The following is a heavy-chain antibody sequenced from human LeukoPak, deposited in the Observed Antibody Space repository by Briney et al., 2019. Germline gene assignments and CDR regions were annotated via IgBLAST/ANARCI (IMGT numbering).Heavy chain of an antibody. Sequence: PGGSLRLSCAASAGFTFSDYWMDWVRQAPGKGLEWVAIISQDGREKLYVDSVKGRFTISRDNAMSSLYLQINSLRAEDTAVYYCVGGIGWQPDYWGQGTLVTVSS. CDR2: ISQDGREK. V-gene: IGHV3-7*03. J-gene: IGHJ4*02. D-gene: IGHD6-19*01. CDR3: VGGIGWQPDY. CDR1: AGFTFSDYW.